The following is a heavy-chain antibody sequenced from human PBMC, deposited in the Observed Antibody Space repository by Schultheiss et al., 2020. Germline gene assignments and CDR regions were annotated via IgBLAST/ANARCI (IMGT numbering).Heavy chain of an antibody. V-gene: IGHV3-23*01. D-gene: IGHD3-3*01. J-gene: IGHJ4*02. Sequence: GESLKIPCAASGFTFSSYAMSWVRQAPGKGLEWVSSIGGSGSPTNYADSVKGRFTISRDNYRNMLYLQMDSLRADDTAKYYCAKEGAITYYDFWSGYTFGGDYWGQGTLVTVSS. CDR2: IGGSGSPT. CDR3: AKEGAITYYDFWSGYTFGGDY. CDR1: GFTFSSYA.